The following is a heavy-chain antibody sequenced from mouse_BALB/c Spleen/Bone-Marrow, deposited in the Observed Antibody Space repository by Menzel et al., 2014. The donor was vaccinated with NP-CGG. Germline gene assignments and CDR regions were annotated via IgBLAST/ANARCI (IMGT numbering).Heavy chain of an antibody. CDR3: TXXXXXXXXXX. CDR2: XDPANGNA. CDR1: GFNIKDTY. J-gene: IGHJ4*01. Sequence: VQLQQSGAELVKPGASVNLSCTASGFNIKDTYMHWVKQRPEQGLEWIGWXDPANGNAKYDPNFQDKATITADTSSNTSYLHLSSLTSEDTAVYYCTXXXXXXXXXXXGQGTSVTXSS. V-gene: IGHV14-3*02.